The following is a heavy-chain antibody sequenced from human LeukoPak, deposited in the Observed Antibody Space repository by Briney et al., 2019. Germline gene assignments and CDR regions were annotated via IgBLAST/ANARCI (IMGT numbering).Heavy chain of an antibody. Sequence: GGSLRLSCAGSGISISRYGMHWVRQPPGKGPEWVAFTRYDGSNKYFADSVKGRFTISRDNSKNTLYLQMQSLRLEDSAIYYCAKDLFGDYVWGTYRAIDTWGQGTLVTVSS. CDR3: AKDLFGDYVWGTYRAIDT. D-gene: IGHD3-16*02. CDR1: GISISRYG. CDR2: TRYDGSNK. J-gene: IGHJ4*02. V-gene: IGHV3-30*02.